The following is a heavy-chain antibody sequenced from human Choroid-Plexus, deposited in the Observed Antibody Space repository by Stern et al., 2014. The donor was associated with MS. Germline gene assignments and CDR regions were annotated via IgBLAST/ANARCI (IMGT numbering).Heavy chain of an antibody. J-gene: IGHJ5*02. V-gene: IGHV3-30*18. Sequence: VQLVQSEGGVVQPGRPLRLSCVASGFTFGSCAMHWVRRAPGKGLEWVAGVTYDGSNKYYADSVKGRFTISRDNSQNTLYMQMSSLRPEDTAVYYCAKDRQYLTYFFDHWGQGSLVTVSS. D-gene: IGHD2/OR15-2a*01. CDR1: GFTFGSCA. CDR2: VTYDGSNK. CDR3: AKDRQYLTYFFDH.